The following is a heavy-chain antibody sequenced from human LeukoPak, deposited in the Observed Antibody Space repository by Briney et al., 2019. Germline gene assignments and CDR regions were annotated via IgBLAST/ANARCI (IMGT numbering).Heavy chain of an antibody. V-gene: IGHV4-39*01. CDR3: ARISVWSGYYLD. Sequence: PSETLSVSCTVSGGSISSSTYYWGWIRQSPGKGLEWIGSIYYSGTTYYNTSVKSRVTISVDTSENQFSLKLSSVTAADTAVYYCARISVWSGYYLDWGEGTLVTVSS. CDR2: IYYSGTT. D-gene: IGHD3-3*01. CDR1: GGSISSSTYY. J-gene: IGHJ4*02.